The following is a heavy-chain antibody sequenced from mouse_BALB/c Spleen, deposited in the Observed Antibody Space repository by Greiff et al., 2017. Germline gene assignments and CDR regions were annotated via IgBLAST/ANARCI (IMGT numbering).Heavy chain of an antibody. Sequence: EVQGVESGPGLVKPSQSLSLTCTVTGYSITSDYAWNWLRQFPGNKLEWMGYISYSGSTSYNPSLKSRISITRDTSKNQFFLQLNSVTTEDTATYYCARYDYWGQGTTLTVSS. CDR2: ISYSGST. CDR1: GYSITSDYA. V-gene: IGHV3-2*02. CDR3: ARYDY. J-gene: IGHJ2*01.